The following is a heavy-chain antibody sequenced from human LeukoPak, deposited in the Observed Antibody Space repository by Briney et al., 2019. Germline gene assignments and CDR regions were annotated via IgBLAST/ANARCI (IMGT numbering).Heavy chain of an antibody. Sequence: PSETLSLTCTVSGDSISTSGYYWGWLRQPPGTGLEFIGSISYSGSTFYNPSLKSRVTISVDTSKNQFSLKLSSVTAADTAVYYCAHSSGWVGWFDPWGQGTLVTVSS. CDR3: AHSSGWVGWFDP. V-gene: IGHV4-39*07. CDR2: ISYSGST. J-gene: IGHJ5*02. D-gene: IGHD6-19*01. CDR1: GDSISTSGYY.